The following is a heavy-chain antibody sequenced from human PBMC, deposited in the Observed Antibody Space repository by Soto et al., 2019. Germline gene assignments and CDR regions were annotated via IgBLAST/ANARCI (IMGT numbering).Heavy chain of an antibody. CDR3: AKCRAVAGWYYFDY. D-gene: IGHD6-19*01. Sequence: GGSLRLSCAASGFTFSSYAMHWVRQAPGKGLEWVAVISYDGSNKYYADSVKGRFTISRDNSKNTLYLQMNSLRAEDTAVYYCAKCRAVAGWYYFDYWGQGTLVTVSS. J-gene: IGHJ4*02. V-gene: IGHV3-30-3*02. CDR2: ISYDGSNK. CDR1: GFTFSSYA.